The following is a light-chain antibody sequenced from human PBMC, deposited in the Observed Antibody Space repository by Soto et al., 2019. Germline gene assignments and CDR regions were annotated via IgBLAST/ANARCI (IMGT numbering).Light chain of an antibody. Sequence: QPVLTQSPSASASLGASVKLTCTLSSGHSNYAIAWHQQQSEKVPRYLMKLNSDGSHSKGDGIPDRFSGSSSGSERYLTLSSLKSEDEADYDCQTWGSGIVVFGGVTKLTVL. V-gene: IGLV4-69*01. CDR2: LNSDGSH. CDR3: QTWGSGIVV. CDR1: SGHSNYA. J-gene: IGLJ2*01.